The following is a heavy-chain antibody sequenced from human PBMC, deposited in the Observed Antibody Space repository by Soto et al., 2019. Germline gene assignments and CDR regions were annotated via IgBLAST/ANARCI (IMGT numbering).Heavy chain of an antibody. CDR2: IYHSGST. CDR3: ARDVGYHYDGSPSGQFDF. CDR1: GNSISTTNW. Sequence: QVELQESGPGLVKPSGTLCLTCVVSGNSISTTNWWSWVRQSPGKGLEWIGEIYHSGSTNYNPSLKSRVTISVDKSKNQFSLKLSSVTAADTAVYYCARDVGYHYDGSPSGQFDFWGQGTLVTVSS. J-gene: IGHJ4*02. D-gene: IGHD3-22*01. V-gene: IGHV4-4*02.